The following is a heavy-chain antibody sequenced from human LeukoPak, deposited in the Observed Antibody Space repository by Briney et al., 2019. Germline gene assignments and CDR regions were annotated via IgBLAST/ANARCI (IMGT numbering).Heavy chain of an antibody. J-gene: IGHJ4*02. CDR2: MNPNSGNT. CDR3: ARVGAYYGSGSYSTNFDN. D-gene: IGHD3-10*01. Sequence: ASVKVSCKASGYTFTSYDINWVRQATGQGLEWMGWMNPNSGNTGYVQKFQGRVTMTRNTSISTAYMELSSLRSEDTAVYYCARVGAYYGSGSYSTNFDNWGQGTLVTVSS. V-gene: IGHV1-8*01. CDR1: GYTFTSYD.